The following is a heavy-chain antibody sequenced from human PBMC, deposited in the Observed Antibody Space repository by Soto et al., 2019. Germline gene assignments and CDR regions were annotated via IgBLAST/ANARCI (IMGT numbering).Heavy chain of an antibody. J-gene: IGHJ4*02. CDR1: GASFSSGDQC. Sequence: QVRLQESGPGLVMPSQTLSLTCTVSGASFSSGDQCWSWMRQSPGKGLEWIAYIYYSGSTYYNPSLRSRVFMSLDTSRSQFSLNLNSVTAADTAVYYCARGQYGPITAFDSWGQGSLVTVSS. CDR3: ARGQYGPITAFDS. V-gene: IGHV4-30-4*01. D-gene: IGHD1-20*01. CDR2: IYYSGST.